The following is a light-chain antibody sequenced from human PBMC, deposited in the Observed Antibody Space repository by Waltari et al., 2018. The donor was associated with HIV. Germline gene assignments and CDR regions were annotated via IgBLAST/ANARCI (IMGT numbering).Light chain of an antibody. Sequence: QSALTQPASVSGSPGQSITISCTGTSNDVGSYNYVPWYQHHPGKAPKLMIYEVSNRPSGVSNRFSGSKSGNMASLTISGLQAEDEADYYCTSYTSSTTLVFGTGTKVTVL. J-gene: IGLJ1*01. CDR2: EVS. CDR1: SNDVGSYNY. V-gene: IGLV2-14*01. CDR3: TSYTSSTTLV.